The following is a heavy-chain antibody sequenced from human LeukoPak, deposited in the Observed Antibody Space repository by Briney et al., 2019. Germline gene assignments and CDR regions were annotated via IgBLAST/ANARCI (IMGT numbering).Heavy chain of an antibody. D-gene: IGHD6-19*01. Sequence: GGSLRLSCAASGFTFSSYGMHWVRQAPGKGLEWVAFIRYDGSNKYYADSVKGRFTISRDNSKNTLYLQMNSLRAEDTAVYYCARDSGAVAAPFDYWGQGTLVTVSS. CDR1: GFTFSSYG. J-gene: IGHJ4*02. V-gene: IGHV3-30*02. CDR2: IRYDGSNK. CDR3: ARDSGAVAAPFDY.